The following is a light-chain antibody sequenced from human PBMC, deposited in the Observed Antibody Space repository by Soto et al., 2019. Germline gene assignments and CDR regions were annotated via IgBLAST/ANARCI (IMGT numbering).Light chain of an antibody. CDR2: KAS. V-gene: IGKV1-39*01. CDR3: QQSYSTPLT. Sequence: DIQMPQSPSSLSASVGDRVTITCRASQTISSWLAWYQQKPGKAPKLLIYKASTLKSGVPSRFSGSGSGTDFTLTISSLQPEDFATYYCQQSYSTPLTFGGGTKVDIK. CDR1: QTISSW. J-gene: IGKJ4*01.